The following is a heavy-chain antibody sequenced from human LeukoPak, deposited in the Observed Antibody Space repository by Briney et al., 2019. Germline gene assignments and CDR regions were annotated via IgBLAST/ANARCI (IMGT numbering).Heavy chain of an antibody. CDR2: ISAYNGNT. D-gene: IGHD3-16*01. J-gene: IGHJ4*02. V-gene: IGHV1-18*01. CDR1: GYTFTSYG. Sequence: ASVKVSCKASGYTFTSYGISWVRQAPGQGLEWMGWISAYNGNTNYAQKLQGRVTMTTDTSTSTAYMELRRLRSDDTAVYYYGRHRRYAVCYWGQGTLVTVSS. CDR3: GRHRRYAVCY.